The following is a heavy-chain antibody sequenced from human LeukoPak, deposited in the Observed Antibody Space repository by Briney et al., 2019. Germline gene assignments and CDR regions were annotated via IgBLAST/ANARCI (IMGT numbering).Heavy chain of an antibody. Sequence: PGGSLRLSCAASGFTFSSYDMHWVRQATGKGLEWVSAIGTAGDTYYPGSVKGRFTISRENAKNSLYLQMNSLRAGDTAVYYCARGMVRGAADAFDIWGQGTMVTASS. D-gene: IGHD3-10*01. CDR3: ARGMVRGAADAFDI. CDR2: IGTAGDT. J-gene: IGHJ3*02. CDR1: GFTFSSYD. V-gene: IGHV3-13*04.